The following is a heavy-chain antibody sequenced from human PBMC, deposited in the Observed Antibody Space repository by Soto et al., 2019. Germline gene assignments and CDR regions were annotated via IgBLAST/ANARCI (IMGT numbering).Heavy chain of an antibody. V-gene: IGHV1-18*04. CDR2: ISAYNGNT. D-gene: IGHD1-26*01. CDR3: ARDQRYSGTQAEY. Sequence: QVQLMQSGPEVKKPGSSVKVSCKASGYSFTMSGISWVRQAPGQGLEWMGWISAYNGNTNYAHKFQARVTRTTDTSTSTAYMELRNLSSDDTAVYYCARDQRYSGTQAEYWGQGTLVTVSS. J-gene: IGHJ4*02. CDR1: GYSFTMSG.